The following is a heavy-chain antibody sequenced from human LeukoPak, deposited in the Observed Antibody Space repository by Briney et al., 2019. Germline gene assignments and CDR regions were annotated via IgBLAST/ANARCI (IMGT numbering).Heavy chain of an antibody. J-gene: IGHJ4*02. CDR3: ASQTSAKGFDG. CDR2: IRGKGYSDPP. CDR1: GFTFSDSA. Sequence: GGSLRLSCAASGFTFSDSAIHWVRQASGKGLEWVGRIRGKGYSDPPAYAASVKGRFTISRDDSKSTAYLQMNSLKAEDTAVYYCASQTSAKGFDGWGQGTLVTVFS. V-gene: IGHV3-73*01. D-gene: IGHD2-2*01.